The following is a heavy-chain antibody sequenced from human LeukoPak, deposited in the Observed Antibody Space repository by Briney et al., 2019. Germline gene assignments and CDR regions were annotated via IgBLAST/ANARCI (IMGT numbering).Heavy chain of an antibody. CDR3: AKDEVFDWSMYYFDY. V-gene: IGHV3-48*01. CDR2: ISSSSSTI. CDR1: GFTFSSYS. Sequence: TGGSLRLSCAASGFTFSSYSMNWVRQAPGKGLEGVSYISSSSSTIYYADSVKGRFTISRDNAKNSLYLQMNSLRAEDTAVYYCAKDEVFDWSMYYFDYWGQGTLVTVSS. J-gene: IGHJ4*02. D-gene: IGHD3-9*01.